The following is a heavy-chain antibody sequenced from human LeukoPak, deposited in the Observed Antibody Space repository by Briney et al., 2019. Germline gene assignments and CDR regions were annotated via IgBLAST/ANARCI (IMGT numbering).Heavy chain of an antibody. CDR3: ERGVAGSYYYYYMDV. CDR2: INPNSGGT. Sequence: ASVKVSCKASGYTFTGYYMHWVRQAPGQGLEWMGWINPNSGGTNYAQKFQGRVTMTRDTSISTAYMELSRLRSDDTAVYYCERGVAGSYYYYYMDVWGKGTTVTISS. J-gene: IGHJ6*03. CDR1: GYTFTGYY. V-gene: IGHV1-2*02. D-gene: IGHD6-19*01.